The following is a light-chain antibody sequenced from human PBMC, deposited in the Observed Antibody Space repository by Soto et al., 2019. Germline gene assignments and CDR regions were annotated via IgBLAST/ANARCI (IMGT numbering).Light chain of an antibody. CDR3: QQYNSYSPT. J-gene: IGKJ1*01. CDR2: GAS. V-gene: IGKV3-15*01. CDR1: QSVSSN. Sequence: EIVMTQSPATLSVSPGERATLSCRASQSVSSNLAWYQQKPGQAPRLLIYGASTRATGIPARFGGSGSGTDFTLTISSLHPDDFATYYCQQYNSYSPTFGQGTRVEIK.